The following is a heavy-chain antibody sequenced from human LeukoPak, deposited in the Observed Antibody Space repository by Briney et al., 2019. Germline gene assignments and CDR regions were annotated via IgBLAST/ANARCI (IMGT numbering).Heavy chain of an antibody. CDR2: MYISGTT. V-gene: IGHV4-4*07. Sequence: SETLSLTCTVSGGSISDYYWGWIRQPAGKGLEWIGRMYISGTTNYNPSLKSRVTMSVDTSKNQFSLKLSSVTAADTAVYYCASLPSLGGSMDVWGKGTTVTVSS. CDR3: ASLPSLGGSMDV. D-gene: IGHD5/OR15-5a*01. J-gene: IGHJ6*03. CDR1: GGSISDYY.